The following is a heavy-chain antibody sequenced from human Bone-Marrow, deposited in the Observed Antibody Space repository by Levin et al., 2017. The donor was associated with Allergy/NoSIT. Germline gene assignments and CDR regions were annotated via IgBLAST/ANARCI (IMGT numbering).Heavy chain of an antibody. Sequence: PGGSLRLSCAASGFAFSSASMGWVRQAPEKGLEWVGRIKSETNGGTTDYVAPVKGRFSVSRDDSKNMLYLQMNSLKGEDTAVYYCGTGGMGIWGQGTLVTVSS. V-gene: IGHV3-15*01. J-gene: IGHJ4*02. CDR2: IKSETNGGTT. D-gene: IGHD5-12*01. CDR1: GFAFSSAS. CDR3: GTGGMGI.